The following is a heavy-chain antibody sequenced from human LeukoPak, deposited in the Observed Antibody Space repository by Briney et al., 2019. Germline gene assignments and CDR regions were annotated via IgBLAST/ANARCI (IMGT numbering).Heavy chain of an antibody. CDR3: ARGYGYKFSYYFDY. J-gene: IGHJ4*02. CDR1: GGSISSYY. Sequence: SETLSLTCTVSGGSISSYYWSWIRQPPGKGLEWIGYIYTSGSTNYNPSLKSRVTISVDTSKNQFSLKLSSVTAADTAVYYCARGYGYKFSYYFDYWGQGTLVTVSS. D-gene: IGHD5-24*01. CDR2: IYTSGST. V-gene: IGHV4-4*09.